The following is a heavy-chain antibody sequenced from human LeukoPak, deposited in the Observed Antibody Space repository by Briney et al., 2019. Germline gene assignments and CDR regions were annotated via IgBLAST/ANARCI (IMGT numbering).Heavy chain of an antibody. Sequence: PSETLSLTCTVSGGSITSSSYYWGWIRQPPGKVLEWIGNIYYTGNTYYNPSLKSRVTISVDTSKNLFSLNLTSVTAADTAVYYCARALGIVAALDYYYMDVWGKGTTVTVSS. D-gene: IGHD5-12*01. V-gene: IGHV4-39*01. CDR1: GGSITSSSYY. CDR2: IYYTGNT. CDR3: ARALGIVAALDYYYMDV. J-gene: IGHJ6*03.